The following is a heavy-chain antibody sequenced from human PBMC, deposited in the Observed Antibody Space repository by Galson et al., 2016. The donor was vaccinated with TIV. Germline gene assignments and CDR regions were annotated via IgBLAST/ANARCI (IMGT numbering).Heavy chain of an antibody. CDR3: AKCVPSVPGAPYWFFDL. J-gene: IGHJ2*01. CDR1: GGSFNNYP. Sequence: SVKVSCKASGGSFNNYPISWVRQAPGQGLEWMGGIMSVFGGPNTAEKFQGRLSITRDKSTSTTYMELHTLTSDHTAVYYCAKCVPSVPGAPYWFFDLRGRGTLVTVSS. V-gene: IGHV1-69*05. D-gene: IGHD4/OR15-4a*01. CDR2: IMSVFGGP.